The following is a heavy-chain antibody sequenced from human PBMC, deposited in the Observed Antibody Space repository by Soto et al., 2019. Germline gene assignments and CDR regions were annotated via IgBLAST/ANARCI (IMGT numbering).Heavy chain of an antibody. D-gene: IGHD3-3*01. Sequence: GESLKISCKGSGYNFADYWIAWVRQMPGKGLELMGIIYPSDSDTRYRPPFQGQVTISADKSISCAYLQWSSLRASDTAMYYCEGGGVSTHAFDYWGQGTPVTVSS. CDR3: EGGGVSTHAFDY. CDR2: IYPSDSDT. J-gene: IGHJ4*02. CDR1: GYNFADYW. V-gene: IGHV5-51*01.